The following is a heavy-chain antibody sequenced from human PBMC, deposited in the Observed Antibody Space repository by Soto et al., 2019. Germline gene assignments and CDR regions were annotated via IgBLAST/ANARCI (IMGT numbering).Heavy chain of an antibody. Sequence: HTLSLSCAISWSSVSRNMAAWNGIIQSPSSGLEFLGRTYYRCKWYNDYAVSLKSRITINPDTSKNQFWLQLNSLSPEDTAVYYCARGTHHLGYCSGGSCSKRDNWLDPRGQGTMDSVTS. V-gene: IGHV6-1*01. D-gene: IGHD2-15*01. CDR2: TYYRCKWYN. CDR1: WSSVSRNMAA. J-gene: IGHJ5*02. CDR3: ARGTHHLGYCSGGSCSKRDNWLDP.